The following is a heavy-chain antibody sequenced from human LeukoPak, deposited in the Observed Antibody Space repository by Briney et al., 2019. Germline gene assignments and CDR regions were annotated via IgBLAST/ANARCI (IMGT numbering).Heavy chain of an antibody. CDR3: ARVSGVVRVHYYYYGMDV. J-gene: IGHJ6*02. V-gene: IGHV1-8*01. D-gene: IGHD3-16*01. CDR2: MNPNSGNT. CDR1: GYTFTSYD. Sequence: ASVTVSCRASGYTFTSYDINWVRQATGQGLEWMGWMNPNSGNTGYAQKFQGRVTMTRNTSISTAYMELSSLRSEDTAVYYCARVSGVVRVHYYYYGMDVWGQGTTVTVSS.